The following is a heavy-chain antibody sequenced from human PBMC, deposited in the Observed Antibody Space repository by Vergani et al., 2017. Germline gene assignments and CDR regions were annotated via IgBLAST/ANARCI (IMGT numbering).Heavy chain of an antibody. V-gene: IGHV4-59*01. CDR3: ARECPTNSESSGYLDAFDS. CDR1: GGSISSYY. Sequence: QVQLQESGPGLVKPSETLSLTCTVSGGSISSYYWSWIRQPPGKGLEWIGYIYYSGSTNYNPSLKSRVTISVDTSKNQFSLKLSSVTAADTAGYYCARECPTNSESSGYLDAFDSWGQGTMVTVSS. J-gene: IGHJ3*02. CDR2: IYYSGST. D-gene: IGHD3-22*01.